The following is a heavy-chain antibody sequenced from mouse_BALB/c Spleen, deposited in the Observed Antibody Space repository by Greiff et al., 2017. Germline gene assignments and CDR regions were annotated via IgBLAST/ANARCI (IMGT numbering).Heavy chain of an antibody. D-gene: IGHD1-1*01. CDR2: IDPSDSYT. J-gene: IGHJ2*01. Sequence: VQLQQPGAELVKPGASVKMSCKASGYTFTSYWMHWVKQRPGQGLEWIGTIDPSDSYTSYNQKFKGKATLTVDTSSSTAYMQLSSLTSEDSAVYYCTRGSSYYFDDWGQGTTLTVSS. V-gene: IGHV1S127*01. CDR3: TRGSSYYFDD. CDR1: GYTFTSYW.